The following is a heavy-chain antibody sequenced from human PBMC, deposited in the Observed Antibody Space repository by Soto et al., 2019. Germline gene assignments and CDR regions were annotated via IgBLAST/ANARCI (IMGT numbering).Heavy chain of an antibody. CDR2: FDPEDGET. CDR1: XXXXTELX. V-gene: IGHV1-24*01. D-gene: IGHD3-10*01. J-gene: IGHJ4*02. CDR3: ATAYGSGSSTSETDY. Sequence: QVQLVQSXXXXKKPXXXVKVSCKVXXXXXTELXXXXVXQAXGKGLEWMGGFDPEDGETIYAQKFQGRVTMTEDTSTDTAYMELSSLRSEDTAVYYCATAYGSGSSTSETDYWGQGTLVTVSS.